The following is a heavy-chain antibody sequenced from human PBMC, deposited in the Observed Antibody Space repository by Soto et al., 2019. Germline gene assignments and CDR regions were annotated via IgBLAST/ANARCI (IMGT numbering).Heavy chain of an antibody. V-gene: IGHV4-38-2*01. CDR3: ARPDSVGYYPY. CDR2: IYHRGNT. CDR1: GDSISSGYH. Sequence: PSETLSLTCAVSGDSISSGYHRAWLRQPPGKWLEWVASIYHRGNTYCNPSLTSRVTISVDKYKNQFSLTLTSVSAADPAVYYCARPDSVGYYPYFGQGNLVTVS. J-gene: IGHJ4*02. D-gene: IGHD3-22*01.